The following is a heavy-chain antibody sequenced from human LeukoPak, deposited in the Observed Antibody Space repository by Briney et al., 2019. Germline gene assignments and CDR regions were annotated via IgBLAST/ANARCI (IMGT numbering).Heavy chain of an antibody. CDR1: GFTFSDYY. D-gene: IGHD3-9*01. CDR2: ISSSSSYT. V-gene: IGHV3-11*06. Sequence: GSLRLSCAASGFTFSDYYMSWIRQAPGKGLEWVSYISSSSSYTNYTDSVKGRFTISRDNAKNSLYLQMNSLRAEDTAVYYCARGLYDILTGYSNYFDYWGQGTLVTVSS. CDR3: ARGLYDILTGYSNYFDY. J-gene: IGHJ4*02.